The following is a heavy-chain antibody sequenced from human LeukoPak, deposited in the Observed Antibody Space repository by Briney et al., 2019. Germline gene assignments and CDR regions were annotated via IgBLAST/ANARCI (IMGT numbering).Heavy chain of an antibody. V-gene: IGHV3-11*01. J-gene: IGHJ4*02. CDR2: ISVSGTTM. Sequence: GGSLRLSCATSGFTFTDYYMSWIRQAPGKGLEWVSYISVSGTTMYYADSVKGRFTLSRDNAKNSLYLQMNSLRAEDTAVYYCARVGRLQYGDYVAFDYWGQGALVAVSS. D-gene: IGHD4-17*01. CDR3: ARVGRLQYGDYVAFDY. CDR1: GFTFTDYY.